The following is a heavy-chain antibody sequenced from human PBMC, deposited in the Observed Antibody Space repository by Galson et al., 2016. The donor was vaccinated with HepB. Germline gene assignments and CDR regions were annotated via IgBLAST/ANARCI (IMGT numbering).Heavy chain of an antibody. V-gene: IGHV3-30-3*01. D-gene: IGHD6-25*01. CDR1: GFTFSSYA. Sequence: SLRLSCAASGFTFSSYAMHWVRQPPGKGLEWLAAIPHDGSNKYYADSVKGRFTISRDNAKNSLYLQMNSLRAEDTAVYYCARDRTSRAAVELWGQGTLVSVSS. CDR2: IPHDGSNK. CDR3: ARDRTSRAAVEL. J-gene: IGHJ4*02.